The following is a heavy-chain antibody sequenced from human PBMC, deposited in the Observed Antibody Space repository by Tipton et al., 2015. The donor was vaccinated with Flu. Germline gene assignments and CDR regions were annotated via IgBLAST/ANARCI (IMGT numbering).Heavy chain of an antibody. Sequence: SLRLSCAASGFTVSSNYMSWVRQAPGKGLEWVSVIYSGGSTYYADSVKGRFTISRDNSKNTLYLQMNSLRAEDTAVYYCARENVGVYYYYGMDVWGQGTTVTVSS. CDR3: ARENVGVYYYYGMDV. D-gene: IGHD2-15*01. CDR1: GFTVSSNY. V-gene: IGHV3-53*01. CDR2: IYSGGST. J-gene: IGHJ6*02.